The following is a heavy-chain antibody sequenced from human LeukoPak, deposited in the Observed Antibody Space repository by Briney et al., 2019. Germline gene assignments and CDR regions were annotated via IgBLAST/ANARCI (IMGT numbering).Heavy chain of an antibody. CDR3: ARGWGEKGRCRGGTCNNPQFDY. CDR1: GFKFSYYW. D-gene: IGHD2-15*01. J-gene: IGHJ4*02. CDR2: IKESGSEK. Sequence: PGGSLRLSGAASGFKFSYYWMTWVRQAPGKGLEWLANIKESGSEKYYVDSVKGRFTISRDNADDLVCLQMNSLRVEDTAVYYCARGWGEKGRCRGGTCNNPQFDYWGQGILVTVSS. V-gene: IGHV3-7*01.